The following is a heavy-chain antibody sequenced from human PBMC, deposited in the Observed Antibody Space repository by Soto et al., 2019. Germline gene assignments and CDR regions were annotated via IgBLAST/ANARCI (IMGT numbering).Heavy chain of an antibody. J-gene: IGHJ6*02. Sequence: GGFLRLSCAASGFTYNSHARHWVRQAPGKGLEWVAVIIYDGNKKYYADSVKGRFTIYRDNSQNTLYLQMNSLRAEDTALYYCAKEERYYDSGSYFYGMDVWGQGTTVTVSS. CDR1: GFTYNSHA. CDR2: IIYDGNKK. CDR3: AKEERYYDSGSYFYGMDV. D-gene: IGHD3-10*01. V-gene: IGHV3-30*18.